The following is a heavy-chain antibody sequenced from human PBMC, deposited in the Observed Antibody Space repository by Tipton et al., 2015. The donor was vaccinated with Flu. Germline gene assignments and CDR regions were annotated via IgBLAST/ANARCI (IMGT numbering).Heavy chain of an antibody. Sequence: SLRLSCAASGFTVSSNYMSWVRQAPGKGLEWVSVIYSGGSTYYADSVKGRFTISRDNSKNTLYLQMNSLRAEDTAVYYCARATKWFRDLSFDYWGQGTLVTVSS. CDR1: GFTVSSNY. CDR2: IYSGGST. D-gene: IGHD3-10*01. V-gene: IGHV3-53*01. J-gene: IGHJ4*02. CDR3: ARATKWFRDLSFDY.